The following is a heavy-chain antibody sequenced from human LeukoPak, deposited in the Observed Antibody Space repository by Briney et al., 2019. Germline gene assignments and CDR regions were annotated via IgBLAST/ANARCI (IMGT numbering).Heavy chain of an antibody. V-gene: IGHV3-74*01. CDR2: ISGDEIWT. CDR3: AREYNIGPKHTDAFDI. D-gene: IGHD2/OR15-2a*01. J-gene: IGHJ3*02. Sequence: GGSLSLSCAASGFTLSSQSIHWVRQAPGKGLEWVSRISGDEIWTSYADSVKGRFIISRDNAKDTLYLQMNSLRTEDTAVYYCAREYNIGPKHTDAFDISGQGTMVTVSS. CDR1: GFTLSSQS.